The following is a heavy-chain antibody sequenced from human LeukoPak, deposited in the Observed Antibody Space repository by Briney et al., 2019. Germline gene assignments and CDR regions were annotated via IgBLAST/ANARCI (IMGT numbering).Heavy chain of an antibody. CDR3: ARAAGYSSGWYVASTFDI. CDR1: GFTFSSYS. CDR2: ISSSSSYI. D-gene: IGHD6-19*01. J-gene: IGHJ3*02. V-gene: IGHV3-21*01. Sequence: GGSLRLSCAASGFTFSSYSMNWVRQAPGKGLEWVSSISSSSSYIYYADSVKGRFTISRDNAKNTLYLQMNSLRAEDTAVYYCARAAGYSSGWYVASTFDIWGQGTMVTVSS.